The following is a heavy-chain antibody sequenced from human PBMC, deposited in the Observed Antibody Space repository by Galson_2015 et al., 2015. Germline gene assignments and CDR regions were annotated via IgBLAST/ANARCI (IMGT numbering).Heavy chain of an antibody. V-gene: IGHV3-23*01. J-gene: IGHJ2*01. CDR2: ISGSGGST. CDR1: GFTFSSYA. CDR3: AKRAVAGLNPGWYFDL. D-gene: IGHD6-19*01. Sequence: SLRLSCAASGFTFSSYAMSWVRQAPGKGLEWVSTISGSGGSTYYADSVKGRFTISRDNSKNTLYLQMNSLRAEDTAVYYCAKRAVAGLNPGWYFDLGGRGILVPVSS.